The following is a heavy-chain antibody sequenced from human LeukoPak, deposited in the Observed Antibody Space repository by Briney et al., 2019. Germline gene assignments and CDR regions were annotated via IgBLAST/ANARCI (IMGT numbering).Heavy chain of an antibody. CDR1: GGSFSGYY. CDR2: INHSGST. V-gene: IGHV4-34*01. J-gene: IGHJ4*02. D-gene: IGHD1-26*01. CDR3: ARGLYNSYSGSYYFDY. Sequence: SGTLSLTCAVYGGSFSGYYWSWIRQPPGKGLEWIGEINHSGSTNYNPSLKSRVTISVDTSKNQFSLKLSSVTAADTAVYYCARGLYNSYSGSYYFDYWGQGTLVTVSS.